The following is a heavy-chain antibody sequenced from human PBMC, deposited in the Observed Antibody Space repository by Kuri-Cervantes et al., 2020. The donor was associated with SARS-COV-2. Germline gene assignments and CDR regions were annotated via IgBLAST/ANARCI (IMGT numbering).Heavy chain of an antibody. CDR2: ISYDGSNN. CDR3: ATDYHSNYLNPESFDI. J-gene: IGHJ3*02. D-gene: IGHD4-11*01. Sequence: GESLKISCAASGFTFSSYAMRWVRQAPGKGLEWVAVISYDGSNNYYADSLKGRFTISRDNSKNTRYLQMNSLSAEDTAVYYCATDYHSNYLNPESFDIWGQGTMVTVSS. CDR1: GFTFSSYA. V-gene: IGHV3-30-3*01.